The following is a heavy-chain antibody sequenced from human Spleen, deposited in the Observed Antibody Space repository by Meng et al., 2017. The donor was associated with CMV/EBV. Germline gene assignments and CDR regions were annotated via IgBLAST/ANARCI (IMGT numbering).Heavy chain of an antibody. CDR1: SGSITSSSYY. J-gene: IGHJ5*02. D-gene: IGHD6-13*01. CDR3: ARVPTIAAAFPGWFDP. V-gene: IGHV4-39*07. CDR2: IYYSGST. Sequence: QVAASEPAQVNPSEALSARCLGSSGSITSSSYYWGWIRQTPGKGLEWIGSIYYSGSTYYNPSLKSRVTISVDTSKNQFSLKLSSVNAAYTAVYYCARVPTIAAAFPGWFDPWGQGTLVTVSS.